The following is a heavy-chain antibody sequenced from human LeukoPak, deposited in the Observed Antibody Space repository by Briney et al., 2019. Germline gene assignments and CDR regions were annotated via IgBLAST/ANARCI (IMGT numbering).Heavy chain of an antibody. CDR3: ARRLWRGSGAFDI. CDR2: IIPIFGTA. CDR1: GGTFSSYD. J-gene: IGHJ3*02. Sequence: SVKVSCKASGGTFSSYDISWVRQAPGQGLEWMGGIIPIFGTANYAQKFQGRVTITADESTSTAYMERSSLRSEDTAVYYCARRLWRGSGAFDIWGQGTMVTVSS. V-gene: IGHV1-69*13. D-gene: IGHD3-10*01.